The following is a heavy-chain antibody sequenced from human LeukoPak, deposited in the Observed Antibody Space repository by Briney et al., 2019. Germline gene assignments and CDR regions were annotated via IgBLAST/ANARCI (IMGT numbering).Heavy chain of an antibody. CDR2: ISSSSSYI. CDR3: ARLVAAAGTTLDY. Sequence: GGSLRLSCAASGFTFSSYGMNWVRQAPGKGLEWVSSISSSSSYIYYADSVKGRFPISRDNATNSLYLQMNSLRAEDTAVYYCARLVAAAGTTLDYWGQGTLVTVSS. V-gene: IGHV3-21*01. J-gene: IGHJ4*02. CDR1: GFTFSSYG. D-gene: IGHD6-13*01.